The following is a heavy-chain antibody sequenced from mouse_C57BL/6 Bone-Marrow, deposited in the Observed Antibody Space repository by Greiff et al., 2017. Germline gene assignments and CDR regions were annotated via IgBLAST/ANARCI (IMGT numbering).Heavy chain of an antibody. CDR2: IDPSDSYT. D-gene: IGHD2-3*01. J-gene: IGHJ4*01. V-gene: IGHV1-50*01. Sequence: QVQLQQPGAELVKPGASVKLSCKASGYTFTSYWMQWVKQRPGQGLEWIGEIDPSDSYTNYNQKFKGKATLTVDTSSSTAYMQLSSLTSEDSAVYYCARTGYYRMDYWGQGTSVTVSS. CDR3: ARTGYYRMDY. CDR1: GYTFTSYW.